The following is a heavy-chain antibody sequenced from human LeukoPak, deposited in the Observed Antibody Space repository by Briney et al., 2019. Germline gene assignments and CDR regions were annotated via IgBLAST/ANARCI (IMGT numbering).Heavy chain of an antibody. J-gene: IGHJ6*02. V-gene: IGHV1-46*01. CDR2: INPXGGST. CDR3: ARVGTTVTTWGSVYYGMDV. CDR1: GYTFTSYY. Sequence: ASVKVSCKASGYTFTSYYMHWVRQAPGQGLEWMGIINPXGGSTSYAQKFQGRVTMTRDTSTSTVYMELSSLRSEDTAVYYCARVGTTVTTWGSVYYGMDVWGQGTTVTVSS. D-gene: IGHD4-17*01.